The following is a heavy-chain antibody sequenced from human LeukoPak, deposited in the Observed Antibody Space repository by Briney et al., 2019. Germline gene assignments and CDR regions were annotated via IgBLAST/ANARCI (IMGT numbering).Heavy chain of an antibody. V-gene: IGHV3-33*01. J-gene: IGHJ6*02. CDR2: IWYDGSNK. CDR3: ARGFAYSSSWFRYYYYYGMDV. CDR1: GFTFSSYG. Sequence: GGSLRLSCAASGFTFSSYGTHWVRQAPGKGLEWVAVIWYDGSNKYYADSVKGRFTISRDNSKNTLYLQMNSLRAEDTAVYYCARGFAYSSSWFRYYYYYGMDVWGQGTTVTVSS. D-gene: IGHD6-13*01.